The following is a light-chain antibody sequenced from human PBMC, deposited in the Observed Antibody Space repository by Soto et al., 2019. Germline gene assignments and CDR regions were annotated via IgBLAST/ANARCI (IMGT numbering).Light chain of an antibody. CDR1: QGITNY. V-gene: IGKV1-33*01. CDR3: QQYDSVFT. Sequence: IQVTQSPSSLSASVGDRVTITCQASQGITNYLNWYQQKPGKAPKLLIYGASNLETGVPSRFSGSGSGTDFTFTISSLQAEDIATYFCQQYDSVFTFGQGTRVEIK. J-gene: IGKJ5*01. CDR2: GAS.